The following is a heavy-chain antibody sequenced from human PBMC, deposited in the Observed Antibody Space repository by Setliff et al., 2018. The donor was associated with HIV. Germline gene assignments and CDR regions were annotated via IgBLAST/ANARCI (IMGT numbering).Heavy chain of an antibody. Sequence: TPSLTCHVSGGSISNGGYYWSWIRQHPGTGLEWIAYIYFSGSTYYNPSLKSRVTVSLDMSKNQFSLRLSSVTAADTAVYYCAALTTGYYFDYWGQGTLVTVSS. CDR2: IYFSGST. D-gene: IGHD4-17*01. V-gene: IGHV4-31*03. J-gene: IGHJ4*01. CDR3: AALTTGYYFDY. CDR1: GGSISNGGYY.